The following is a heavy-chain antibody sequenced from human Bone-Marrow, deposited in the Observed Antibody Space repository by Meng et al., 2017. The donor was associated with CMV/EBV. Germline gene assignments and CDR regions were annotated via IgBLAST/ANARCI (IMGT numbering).Heavy chain of an antibody. Sequence: GESLKISCAASGLSFSRSWMTWVRQAPGKGLEWVANIKEDGGETHYVDSVKGRFTISRDNAKNSLYLQMNSLRAEDTAVYYCERDEPMTLWGYWGQGTLVTVSS. V-gene: IGHV3-7*01. J-gene: IGHJ4*02. CDR2: IKEDGGET. CDR1: GLSFSRSW. CDR3: ERDEPMTLWGY. D-gene: IGHD3-22*01.